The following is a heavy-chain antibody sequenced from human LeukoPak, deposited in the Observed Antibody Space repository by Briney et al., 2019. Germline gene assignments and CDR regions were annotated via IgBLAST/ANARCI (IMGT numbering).Heavy chain of an antibody. Sequence: SETLSPTCSVSGGSIRDSSYYWALIRQPPGKGLEWIGSIYTSGSTNYNPSLKSRVTMSVDTSKNQFSLKLSSVTAADTAVYYCARVPYSSGWYDYWGQGTLVTVSS. CDR2: IYTSGST. J-gene: IGHJ4*02. CDR1: GGSIRDSSYY. CDR3: ARVPYSSGWYDY. V-gene: IGHV4-39*07. D-gene: IGHD6-19*01.